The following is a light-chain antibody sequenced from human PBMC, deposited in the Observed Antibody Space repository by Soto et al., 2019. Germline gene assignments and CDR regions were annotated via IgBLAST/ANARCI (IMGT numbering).Light chain of an antibody. CDR3: QQYNTYLTWT. CDR2: DAS. Sequence: DIQMTQSPSTLSASVGDRVTITCRARQSISSWLAWYQQKPGKAPKLLIYDASSLESGVSSRFSGSGSGTEFTLTISSLQPEDAATYYCQQYNTYLTWTFGQGTKVDIK. V-gene: IGKV1-5*01. CDR1: QSISSW. J-gene: IGKJ1*01.